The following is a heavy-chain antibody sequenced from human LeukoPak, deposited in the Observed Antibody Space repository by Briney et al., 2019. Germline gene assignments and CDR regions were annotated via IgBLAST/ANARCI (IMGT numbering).Heavy chain of an antibody. D-gene: IGHD1-26*01. J-gene: IGHJ3*02. V-gene: IGHV4-59*01. CDR2: IYYSGST. Sequence: PSETLSLTCTVSGGSISSYYWSWIRQPPGKGLEWIGYIYYSGSTNYNPSLKSRVTISVDTSKNQFSLKLSSVTAADTAVYYCARDLSDYSGSYRSDAFDIWGQGTMVTVSS. CDR3: ARDLSDYSGSYRSDAFDI. CDR1: GGSISSYY.